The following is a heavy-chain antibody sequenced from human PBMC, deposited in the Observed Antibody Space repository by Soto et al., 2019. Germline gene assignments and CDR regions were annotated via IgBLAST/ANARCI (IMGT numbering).Heavy chain of an antibody. V-gene: IGHV4-59*01. CDR3: ARTWRYCSGGGCFSHPGMGV. CDR1: GGSISSYY. CDR2: IYYSGTT. Sequence: SETLSLTCTVSGGSISSYYWSWNRQPPGKTLEWIGYIYYSGTTYYNPSLKSRVTISIDTSKNQFSLKLSSVTAADTAVYYCARTWRYCSGGGCFSHPGMGVWGQGTTVTVSS. D-gene: IGHD2-15*01. J-gene: IGHJ6*02.